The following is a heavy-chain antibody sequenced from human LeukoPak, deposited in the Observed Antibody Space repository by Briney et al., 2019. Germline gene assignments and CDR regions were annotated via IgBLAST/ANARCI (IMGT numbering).Heavy chain of an antibody. D-gene: IGHD6-19*01. CDR2: IKQDGSEK. Sequence: PGGSLRLSCAASGFTFSSYWMSWVRQAPGKGLEWVANIKQDGSEKYYVDSVEGRFTISRDNAKNSLYLQMNSLRAEDTAVYYCARDYSSGWFSDPYYFDYWGQGTLVTVSS. J-gene: IGHJ4*02. CDR1: GFTFSSYW. V-gene: IGHV3-7*01. CDR3: ARDYSSGWFSDPYYFDY.